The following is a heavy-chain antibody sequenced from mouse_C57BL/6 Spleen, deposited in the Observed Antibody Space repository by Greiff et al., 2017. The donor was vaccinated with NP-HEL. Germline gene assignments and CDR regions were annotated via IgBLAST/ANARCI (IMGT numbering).Heavy chain of an antibody. CDR3: ARNSGYVGDYYAMDY. CDR2: IYPGSGNT. CDR1: GYTFTDYY. D-gene: IGHD3-2*02. V-gene: IGHV1-76*01. Sequence: VKLQQSGAELVRPGASVKLSCKASGYTFTDYYINWVKQRPGQGLEWIARIYPGSGNTYYNEKFKGKATLTAEKSSSTAYMQLSSLTSEDSAVYFCARNSGYVGDYYAMDYWGQGTSVTVSS. J-gene: IGHJ4*01.